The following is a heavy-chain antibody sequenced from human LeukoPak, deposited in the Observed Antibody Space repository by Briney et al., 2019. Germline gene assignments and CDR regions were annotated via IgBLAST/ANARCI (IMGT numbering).Heavy chain of an antibody. D-gene: IGHD3-10*01. CDR1: GFTFNNYA. J-gene: IGHJ4*02. CDR3: TGDITMVRGDDNLFDY. Sequence: GGSLRLSCAASGFTFNNYAMIWVRQASGKGLEWVGRIRSRADNYATTYAASVKGRFTISRDESKNTAYLQMNSLKTEDTAVYYCTGDITMVRGDDNLFDYWGQGTLVTVSS. CDR2: IRSRADNYAT. V-gene: IGHV3-73*01.